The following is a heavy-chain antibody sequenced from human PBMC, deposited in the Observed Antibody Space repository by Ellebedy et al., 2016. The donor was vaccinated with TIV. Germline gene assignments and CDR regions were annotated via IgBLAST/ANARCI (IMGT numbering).Heavy chain of an antibody. J-gene: IGHJ6*02. Sequence: SVKVSXXASGYTFTSYGISWVRQAPGQGLEWMGGIIPIFGTANYAQKFQGRVTITADESTSTAYMELSSLRSEDTAVYYCARDSAAAGTSGYYYYGMDVWGQGTTVTVSS. V-gene: IGHV1-69*13. D-gene: IGHD6-13*01. CDR3: ARDSAAAGTSGYYYYGMDV. CDR2: IIPIFGTA. CDR1: GYTFTSYG.